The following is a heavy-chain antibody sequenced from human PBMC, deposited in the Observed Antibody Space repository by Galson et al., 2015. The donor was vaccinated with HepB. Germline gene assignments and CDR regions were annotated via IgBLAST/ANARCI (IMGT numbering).Heavy chain of an antibody. V-gene: IGHV3-23*01. D-gene: IGHD3-3*01. CDR1: GFIFRDHA. CDR2: VNGRGSSR. CDR3: VKEGSWFGGAWFDP. Sequence: SLRLSCAGSGFIFRDHAMPWIRQAPGKGLEWVAGVNGRGSSRFYADAVKGRFSITRDTSKNTVFLHLDNLGSEDTAVYYCVKEGSWFGGAWFDPWGQGALVTVS. J-gene: IGHJ5*02.